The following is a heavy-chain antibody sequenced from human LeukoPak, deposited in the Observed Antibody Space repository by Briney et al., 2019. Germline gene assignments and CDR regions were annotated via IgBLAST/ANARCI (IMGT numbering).Heavy chain of an antibody. J-gene: IGHJ4*02. CDR2: IDSSGGYM. Sequence: GGSLRLSCEASGFTFNTYSMNWARQAPGKGLEWVSSIDSSGGYMFYADSVKGRFTISRDNSKNTLYLQMNSLRAEDTAVYYCAKLSGYYYDSSGYYGDPFDYWGQGTLVTVSS. CDR1: GFTFNTYS. CDR3: AKLSGYYYDSSGYYGDPFDY. V-gene: IGHV3-21*04. D-gene: IGHD3-22*01.